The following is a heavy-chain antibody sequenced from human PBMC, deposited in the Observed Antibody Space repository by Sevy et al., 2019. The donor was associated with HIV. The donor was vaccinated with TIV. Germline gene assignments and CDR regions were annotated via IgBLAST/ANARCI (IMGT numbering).Heavy chain of an antibody. J-gene: IGHJ5*02. Sequence: SETLSLTCTVSGGSISRSSYYWGWIRQPPGKGLEWIGSIYYSGNTYCNPSLKSRVTISVDTSKSQFSLKLSSVTAADTAVYYCAKHAMTAAATWFDPWGQGILVTVSS. CDR3: AKHAMTAAATWFDP. CDR2: IYYSGNT. V-gene: IGHV4-39*01. CDR1: GGSISRSSYY. D-gene: IGHD6-13*01.